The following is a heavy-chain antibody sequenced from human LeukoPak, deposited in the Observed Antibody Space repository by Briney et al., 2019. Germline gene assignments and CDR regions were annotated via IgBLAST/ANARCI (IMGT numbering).Heavy chain of an antibody. CDR1: GFTFKTYS. CDR3: AKAGYFDY. V-gene: IGHV3-48*01. CDR2: ISSGSNTI. Sequence: GGSLRLSCAASGFTFKTYSMNWVRQAPGKGLEWVSYISSGSNTIYYADSVKGRFTISRDNSKNTLFLQMNSLRAEDTAVYYCAKAGYFDYWGQGTLVTVSS. J-gene: IGHJ4*02.